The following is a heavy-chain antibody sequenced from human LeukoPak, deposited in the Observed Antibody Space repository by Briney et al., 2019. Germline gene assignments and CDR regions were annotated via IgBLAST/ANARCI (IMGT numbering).Heavy chain of an antibody. Sequence: GGSLRLSCAASGFTFSSYSMNWVRQAPGKGLEWVSSISSSSSYIYYADSVKGRFTISRDNAKNSLYLQMNSLRAEDTAVYYCARGRAAGQSLDYWGQGTLVTVSS. D-gene: IGHD6-13*01. J-gene: IGHJ4*02. CDR1: GFTFSSYS. V-gene: IGHV3-21*01. CDR3: ARGRAAGQSLDY. CDR2: ISSSSSYI.